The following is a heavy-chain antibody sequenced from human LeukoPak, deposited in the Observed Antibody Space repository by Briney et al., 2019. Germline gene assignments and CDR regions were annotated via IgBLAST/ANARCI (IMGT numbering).Heavy chain of an antibody. J-gene: IGHJ4*02. CDR2: ISYDGSNK. CDR1: GFTFSSYA. Sequence: GRSLRLSCAASGFTFSSYAMHWVRQAPGKGLEWVAVISYDGSNKYYADSVKGRFTISRDNSKNTLYLQMNSLRAEDTAVYYCARGVGELDYWGQGTLVTVSS. V-gene: IGHV3-30*14. D-gene: IGHD3-16*01. CDR3: ARGVGELDY.